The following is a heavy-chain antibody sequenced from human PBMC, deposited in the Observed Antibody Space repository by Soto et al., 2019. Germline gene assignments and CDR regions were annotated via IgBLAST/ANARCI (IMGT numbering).Heavy chain of an antibody. Sequence: GASVKVSCKASGGTFSSYAISWVRQAPGQGLEWMGGIIPIFGTANYAQKFQGRVTITADESTSTAYMELSSLRSEDTAVYYCASGSLDSTTVTTLWYYYYGMDVWGQGTTVTVSS. D-gene: IGHD4-17*01. J-gene: IGHJ6*02. CDR3: ASGSLDSTTVTTLWYYYYGMDV. V-gene: IGHV1-69*13. CDR2: IIPIFGTA. CDR1: GGTFSSYA.